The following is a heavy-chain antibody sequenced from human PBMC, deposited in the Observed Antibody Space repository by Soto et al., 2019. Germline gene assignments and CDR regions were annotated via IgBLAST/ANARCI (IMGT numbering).Heavy chain of an antibody. J-gene: IGHJ6*03. CDR1: GDTFITHT. Sequence: QVQLLQSGSLLKRPGSSVKISCQASGDTFITHTLTWVRQAPGQGTEWVGRIIPLLGMTDYAQRFQGRVTLTADKSTTTAYMGLGSLTSADTGIYYCAIDQYCSVSTCFGYPEVWGTGTALPVSS. D-gene: IGHD2-15*01. CDR2: IIPLLGMT. V-gene: IGHV1-69*04. CDR3: AIDQYCSVSTCFGYPEV.